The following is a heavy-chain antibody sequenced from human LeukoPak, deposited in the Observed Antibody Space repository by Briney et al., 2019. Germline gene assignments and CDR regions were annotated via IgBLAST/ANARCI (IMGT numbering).Heavy chain of an antibody. CDR3: ARDRSTSAYYYYGMDV. J-gene: IGHJ6*02. D-gene: IGHD2-2*01. CDR2: IIPILGIA. Sequence: ASVKVSCKASGGTFSSYAISWVRQAPGQGLEWMGRIIPILGIANYAQKFQGRVTITADKSTSTAHMELSSLRSEDTAVYYCARDRSTSAYYYYGMDVWGQGTTVTVSS. CDR1: GGTFSSYA. V-gene: IGHV1-69*04.